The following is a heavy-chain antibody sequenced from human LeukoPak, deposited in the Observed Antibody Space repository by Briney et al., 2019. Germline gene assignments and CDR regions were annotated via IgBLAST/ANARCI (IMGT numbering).Heavy chain of an antibody. CDR1: GDSVSSNSAA. CDR2: TYYRSKWYN. CDR3: ARGYSSSWYTTYYYYYMDV. Sequence: SQTLSLTCAISGDSVSSNSAAWNWIRQSPARGLEWLGRTYYRSKWYNDYAVSVKSRITINPDTSKNQFSLQLNSVTPEDTAVYYCARGYSSSWYTTYYYYYMDVWGKGTTVTVSS. D-gene: IGHD6-13*01. J-gene: IGHJ6*03. V-gene: IGHV6-1*01.